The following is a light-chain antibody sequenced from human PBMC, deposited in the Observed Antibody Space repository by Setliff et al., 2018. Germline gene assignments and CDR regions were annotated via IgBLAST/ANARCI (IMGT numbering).Light chain of an antibody. Sequence: QSALTQPRSVSGSPGQSVTISCTGTSSDVGGYNFVSLYQQHPGKAPQLIIFEVSRRPSGVPNRFSGSKSDNTASLTVSGLQADDEADYYCSSYAGNYHYVFGTGTKVTVL. CDR1: SSDVGGYNF. V-gene: IGLV2-11*01. CDR2: EVS. CDR3: SSYAGNYHYV. J-gene: IGLJ1*01.